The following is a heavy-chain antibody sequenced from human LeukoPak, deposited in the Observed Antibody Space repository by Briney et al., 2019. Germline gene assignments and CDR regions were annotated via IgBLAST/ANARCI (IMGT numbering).Heavy chain of an antibody. CDR2: INWNGGST. CDR1: GFTFDDYG. V-gene: IGHV3-20*04. Sequence: GGSLRLSCAASGFTFDDYGMSWVRQAPGKGLEWVSGINWNGGSTGYADSVKGRFTISRDNAKNSLYLQMNSLRAEDTALYYCAREGYSEAAGFSYFGYWGQGTLVTVSS. CDR3: AREGYSEAAGFSYFGY. J-gene: IGHJ4*02. D-gene: IGHD6-13*01.